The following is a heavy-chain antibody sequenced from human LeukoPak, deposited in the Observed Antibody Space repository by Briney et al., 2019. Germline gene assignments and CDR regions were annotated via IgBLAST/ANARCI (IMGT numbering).Heavy chain of an antibody. CDR2: ISASGGST. J-gene: IGHJ4*02. CDR3: AKFSIDILTGPAYFDY. CDR1: GFTFSSYA. V-gene: IGHV3-23*01. Sequence: GGSLRLSCAASGFTFSSYAMTWVRQAPGKGLEWVSVISASGGSTYYADSEKGRFTISRDNSKNTQYLQMNSLRAEDTAVYYCAKFSIDILTGPAYFDYWGQGTQVTVSS. D-gene: IGHD3-9*01.